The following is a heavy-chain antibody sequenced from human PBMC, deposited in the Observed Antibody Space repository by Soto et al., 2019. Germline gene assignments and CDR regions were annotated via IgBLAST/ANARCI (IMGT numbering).Heavy chain of an antibody. J-gene: IGHJ4*02. V-gene: IGHV3-23*01. CDR3: AMVRDS. CDR1: GLIFTKYA. D-gene: IGHD2-15*01. Sequence: PVGSLRLSCSASGLIFTKYALNWVRQAPGKGLEWVAGISASGLETHYADSVKGRFTISRDNSKKILYLQMNSLRGDDTAIYYCAMVRDSWGQGTLVTVSS. CDR2: ISASGLET.